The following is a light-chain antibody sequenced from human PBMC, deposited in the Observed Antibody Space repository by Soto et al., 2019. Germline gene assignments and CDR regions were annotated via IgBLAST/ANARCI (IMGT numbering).Light chain of an antibody. J-gene: IGKJ3*01. Sequence: EIVMTQSPATLSVSPGDRATLSCRASQSVSSNLAWYQQKPGQAPRLLIYGASTRATGIPARFSGSGSGTEFTLTISSLQSEDFAVYYCQQNNNRPPFTFGPGTKVDIK. V-gene: IGKV3-15*01. CDR1: QSVSSN. CDR2: GAS. CDR3: QQNNNRPPFT.